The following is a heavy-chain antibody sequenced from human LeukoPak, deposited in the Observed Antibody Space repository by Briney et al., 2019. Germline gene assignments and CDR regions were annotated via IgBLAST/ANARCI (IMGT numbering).Heavy chain of an antibody. V-gene: IGHV3-74*01. CDR1: GFTFSSYY. J-gene: IGHJ4*02. Sequence: GGSLTLSCTASGFTFSSYYKHWVRHAPGKGLVWLSRIKGGGRSPTYADSVKGRFTISRDNAKNALCLQMNSLRADDSAVYYGARSDYTDYWGQGTLVTVSS. CDR3: ARSDYTDY. CDR2: IKGGGRSP. D-gene: IGHD3-3*01.